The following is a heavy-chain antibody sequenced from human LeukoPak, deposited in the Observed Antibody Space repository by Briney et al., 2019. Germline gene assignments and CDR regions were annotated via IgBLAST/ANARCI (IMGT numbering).Heavy chain of an antibody. CDR1: GGSFSGYY. CDR2: INHSGST. CDR3: ARTRYYDFWSGYTPFDY. Sequence: KPSETLSLTCAVYGGSFSGYYWSWIRQPPGKGLEWIGEINHSGSTNYNPSLKSRVTISVDTSKNQFSPKLSSVTAADTAVYYCARTRYYDFWSGYTPFDYWGQGTLVTVSS. V-gene: IGHV4-34*01. J-gene: IGHJ4*02. D-gene: IGHD3-3*01.